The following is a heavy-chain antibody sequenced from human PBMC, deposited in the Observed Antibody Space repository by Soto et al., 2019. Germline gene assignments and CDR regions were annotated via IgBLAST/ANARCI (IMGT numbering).Heavy chain of an antibody. Sequence: QPGGSLRLSCAASGFTFSSYAMSWVRQAPGKGLEWVSAISGSGGSTYYADSVKGRFTISRDNSKNTLYLQMNSLRAEDTAVYYCAKYRVVVTPYYSYGMVVWCQGTTVTVSS. D-gene: IGHD3-22*01. CDR3: AKYRVVVTPYYSYGMVV. J-gene: IGHJ6*02. CDR2: ISGSGGST. CDR1: GFTFSSYA. V-gene: IGHV3-23*01.